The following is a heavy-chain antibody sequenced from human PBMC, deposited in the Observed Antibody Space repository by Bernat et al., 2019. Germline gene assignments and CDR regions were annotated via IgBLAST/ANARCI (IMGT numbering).Heavy chain of an antibody. CDR1: GYTFTSYY. J-gene: IGHJ6*02. Sequence: QVQLVQSGAEVKKPGASVKVSCKASGYTFTSYYMHWVRQAPGQGLEWMGIINPSGGSTSYAQKFQGRVTMTRDTSTSTVYMELSSLRSEDTAVYYCALGWHSGSYLHYGMDVWGQGTTVTVSS. D-gene: IGHD1-26*01. CDR3: ALGWHSGSYLHYGMDV. CDR2: INPSGGST. V-gene: IGHV1-46*01.